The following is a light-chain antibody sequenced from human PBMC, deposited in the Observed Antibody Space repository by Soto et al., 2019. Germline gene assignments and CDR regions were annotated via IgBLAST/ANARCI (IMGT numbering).Light chain of an antibody. Sequence: QSALTQAPSASGSPGQSVTISCTGTSTDVGGYNYVSWYQQHPGKAPKLMIYEVSNRPSGVYNRFSGSKSGNTASLTISGLQAEDEAYYYCSSFTSSSTGVFGGGTKLTVL. CDR3: SSFTSSSTGV. V-gene: IGLV2-14*01. J-gene: IGLJ3*02. CDR2: EVS. CDR1: STDVGGYNY.